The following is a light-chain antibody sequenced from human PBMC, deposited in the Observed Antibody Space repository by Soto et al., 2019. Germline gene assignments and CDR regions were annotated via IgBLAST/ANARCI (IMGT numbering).Light chain of an antibody. CDR2: SAS. CDR1: QAISSY. Sequence: DIQMTQSPSSLSASVGDRVTISCRAGQAISSYLNWYQEKPGKAPKFLIYSASSLRSGVPPRFSGRPSVTVFTPIIGSLHPEDFPTYYCQQRYRTPLTFGGGTTVEIK. V-gene: IGKV1-39*01. J-gene: IGKJ4*01. CDR3: QQRYRTPLT.